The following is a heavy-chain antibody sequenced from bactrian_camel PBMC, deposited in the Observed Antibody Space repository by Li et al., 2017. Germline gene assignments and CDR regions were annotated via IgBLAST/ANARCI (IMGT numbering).Heavy chain of an antibody. CDR2: LWRWNDNI. V-gene: IGHV3S63*01. CDR3: ATQVDTYTNGAYCGQLDY. Sequence: HVQLVESGGGSVQTGGSLRLSCAIHGYTKDANCVGWFRQAPGKEREGVARLWRWNDNIETADSVKGRFTISRDNAKNTLYLQMNSLETEDTGLYYCATQVDTYTNGAYCGQLDYWGQGTQVTVS. CDR1: GYTKDANC. D-gene: IGHD2*01. J-gene: IGHJ4*01.